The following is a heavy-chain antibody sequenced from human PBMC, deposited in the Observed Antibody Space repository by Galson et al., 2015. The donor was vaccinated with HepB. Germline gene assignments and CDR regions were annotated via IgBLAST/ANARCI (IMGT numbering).Heavy chain of an antibody. V-gene: IGHV3-9*01. CDR2: ISWNSGSI. J-gene: IGHJ3*02. CDR1: GFTFDDYA. Sequence: SLRLSCAASGFTFDDYAMHWVRQAPGKGLEWVSGISWNSGSIGYADSVKGRFTISRDNAKNSLYLQMNSLRAEDTALYYCARDMYNWNDATFDIWGQGTMVTVSS. CDR3: ARDMYNWNDATFDI. D-gene: IGHD1-20*01.